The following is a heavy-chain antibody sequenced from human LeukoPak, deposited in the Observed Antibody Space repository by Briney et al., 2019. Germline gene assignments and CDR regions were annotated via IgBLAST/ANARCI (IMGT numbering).Heavy chain of an antibody. J-gene: IGHJ4*02. D-gene: IGHD3-22*01. V-gene: IGHV4-61*02. CDR3: AREGGGYDSSGYYYGDDY. CDR1: GGSISSGSYY. CDR2: IYTSGST. Sequence: PSETLSLTCTVSGGSISSGSYYWSWIRQPAGKGLEWIGRIYTSGSTNYNPSLKSRVTISVDTSKNQFSLKLSSVTAADTAVYYCAREGGGYDSSGYYYGDDYWGQGTLVTVSS.